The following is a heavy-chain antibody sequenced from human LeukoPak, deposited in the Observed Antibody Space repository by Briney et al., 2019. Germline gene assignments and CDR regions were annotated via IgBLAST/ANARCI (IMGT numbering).Heavy chain of an antibody. V-gene: IGHV1-69*02. J-gene: IGHJ4*02. CDR3: ARTLRYRDYYDSSGYQGGLL. CDR2: IIPILGIA. CDR1: GGTFSSYT. Sequence: SVKVSCKASGGTFSSYTISWVRQAPGQGLEWMGRIIPILGIANYAQKFQGRVTITADKSTSTAYMELSNLRSEDTAVYYCARTLRYRDYYDSSGYQGGLLWGQGTLVTVSS. D-gene: IGHD3-22*01.